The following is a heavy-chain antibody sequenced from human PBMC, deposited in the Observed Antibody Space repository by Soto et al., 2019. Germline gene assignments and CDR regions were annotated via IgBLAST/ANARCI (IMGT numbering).Heavy chain of an antibody. V-gene: IGHV3-23*01. CDR3: AKVALRTYYYYYYGMDV. CDR2: ISGSGGST. J-gene: IGHJ6*02. CDR1: GFTVRSYA. Sequence: GGSLRLSCAASGFTVRSYAMSWVRQAPGKGLEWVSAISGSGGSTYYADSVKGRFTISRDNSKNTLYLQMNSLRAEDTAVYYCAKVALRTYYYYYYGMDVWGQGTKVTVSS. D-gene: IGHD4-17*01.